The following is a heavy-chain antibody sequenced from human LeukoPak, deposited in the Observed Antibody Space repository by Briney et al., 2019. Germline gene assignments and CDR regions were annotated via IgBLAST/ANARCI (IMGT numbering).Heavy chain of an antibody. Sequence: PSETLSLTCAVSGYSISSGYYWGWIRQPPGKGLEWIGSIYHSGSTYYNPSLKSRVTISVDTSKNQFSLKLSSVTAADTAVYYCARGTKYGPLDYWGQGTLVTVSS. D-gene: IGHD4-17*01. V-gene: IGHV4-38-2*01. CDR3: ARGTKYGPLDY. CDR2: IYHSGST. J-gene: IGHJ4*02. CDR1: GYSISSGYY.